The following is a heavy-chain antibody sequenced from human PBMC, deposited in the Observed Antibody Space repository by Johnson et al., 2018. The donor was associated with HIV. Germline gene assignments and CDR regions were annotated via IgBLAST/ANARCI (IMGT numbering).Heavy chain of an antibody. D-gene: IGHD3-22*01. J-gene: IGHJ3*02. Sequence: EVQLVESGGGVVQPGRSLRLSCAASGFTFSNSDMNWVHQAPGKRLEWVSGVSWNGSRTHYADSVKGRFTISRDNAKNSLYLQMNSLRAEDTALYYCARGGWSSGYYYSDAFDIWGQGTMVTVSS. CDR1: GFTFSNSD. CDR3: ARGGWSSGYYYSDAFDI. CDR2: VSWNGSRT. V-gene: IGHV3-35*01.